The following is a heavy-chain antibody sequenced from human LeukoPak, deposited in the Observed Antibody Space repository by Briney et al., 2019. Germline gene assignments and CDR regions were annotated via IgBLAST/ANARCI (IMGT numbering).Heavy chain of an antibody. J-gene: IGHJ4*02. CDR1: GGSISSGSYY. Sequence: SETLSLTCTVSGGSISSGSYYWSWIRQPAGKGLEWIGRIYTSGSTNYNPSLKSRVTISVDTSKNQFSLKLSSVTAADTAVYYRARDRLDYFDYWGQGTLVTVSS. CDR3: ARDRLDYFDY. CDR2: IYTSGST. V-gene: IGHV4-61*02. D-gene: IGHD3-16*01.